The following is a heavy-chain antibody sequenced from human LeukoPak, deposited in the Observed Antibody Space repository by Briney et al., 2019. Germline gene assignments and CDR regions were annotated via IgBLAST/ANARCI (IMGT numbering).Heavy chain of an antibody. J-gene: IGHJ4*02. V-gene: IGHV3-23*01. CDR1: GFTFSSYA. CDR3: ARGPPSIFGVVTVPYYFDY. D-gene: IGHD3-3*01. Sequence: PGGSLRLSCAASGFTFSSYAMSWVRQAPGKGLEWVSAISGSGGSTHYADSVKGRFTISRDNSKNTLYLQMNSLRTEDTAVYYCARGPPSIFGVVTVPYYFDYWGQGTLVTVSS. CDR2: ISGSGGST.